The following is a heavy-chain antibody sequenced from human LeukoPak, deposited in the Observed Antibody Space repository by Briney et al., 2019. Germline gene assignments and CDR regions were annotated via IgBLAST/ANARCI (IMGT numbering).Heavy chain of an antibody. CDR3: ARGGGSSWYFAFDI. CDR2: INHSGST. J-gene: IGHJ3*02. V-gene: IGHV4-34*01. Sequence: SETLSLTCAVYGGSFSGYYRSWIRQPPGKGLEWIGEINHSGSTNYNPSLKSRVTISVDTSKNQFSLKLSSVTAADTAVYYCARGGGSSWYFAFDIWGQGTMVTVSS. D-gene: IGHD6-13*01. CDR1: GGSFSGYY.